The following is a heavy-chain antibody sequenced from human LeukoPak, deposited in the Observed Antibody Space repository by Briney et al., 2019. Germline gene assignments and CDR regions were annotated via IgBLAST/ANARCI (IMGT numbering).Heavy chain of an antibody. J-gene: IGHJ4*02. CDR1: GFIFDDSL. V-gene: IGHV3-43*01. Sequence: GGSLRLSCVASGFIFDDSLMHWVRQAPGKGLEWISLISRDGSTPYYADSVKGRFTISRDNSKNSLFLQMNSLTPEDTAVYYCARDIRGNYFDSWGPGTLVTVSS. D-gene: IGHD3-16*01. CDR3: ARDIRGNYFDS. CDR2: ISRDGSTP.